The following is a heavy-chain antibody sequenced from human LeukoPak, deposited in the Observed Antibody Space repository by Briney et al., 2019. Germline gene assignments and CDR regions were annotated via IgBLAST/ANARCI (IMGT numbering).Heavy chain of an antibody. J-gene: IGHJ4*02. Sequence: SQTLSLTCTVSGGSISRGGYYWSWIRQHPGKGLEWIGYIYYSGSTYYNPSLKSRVTISVDTSKNQFFLKLSSVTAEDTAVYYCAKGGKWDVTPFDYWGQGTLVTVSS. CDR2: IYYSGST. CDR3: AKGGKWDVTPFDY. CDR1: GGSISRGGYY. V-gene: IGHV4-31*03. D-gene: IGHD1-26*01.